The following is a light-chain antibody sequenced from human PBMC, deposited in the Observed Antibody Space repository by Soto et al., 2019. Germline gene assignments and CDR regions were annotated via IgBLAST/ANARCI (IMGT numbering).Light chain of an antibody. V-gene: IGKV1-5*01. CDR3: QQYNTYST. CDR1: QSISRW. CDR2: DAS. J-gene: IGKJ5*01. Sequence: DIPITQSPSTLSASVGARVTITCRASQSISRWLAWYQQKPGTAPKALIYDASTLRSGVPSRFSVGGSGTEFTLPISSLHPDDFATDDCQQYNTYSTFGQGTRLEIK.